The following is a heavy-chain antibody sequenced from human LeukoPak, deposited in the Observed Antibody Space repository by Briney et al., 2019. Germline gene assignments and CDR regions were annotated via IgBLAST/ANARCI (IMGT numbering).Heavy chain of an antibody. CDR3: ARSHDLTGYTFDY. D-gene: IGHD3-9*01. CDR1: GGSISSYY. Sequence: PSETQSLTCTVSGGSISSYYWSWIRQPPGKGLEWIGNIYYSGSTNYNPSRKSRVTISVDTSKNQFSLKLSSVTAADTAVYYCARSHDLTGYTFDYWGQGTLVTVSS. J-gene: IGHJ4*02. CDR2: IYYSGST. V-gene: IGHV4-59*08.